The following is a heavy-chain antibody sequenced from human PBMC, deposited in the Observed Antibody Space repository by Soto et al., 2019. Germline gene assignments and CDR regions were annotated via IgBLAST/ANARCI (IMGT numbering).Heavy chain of an antibody. V-gene: IGHV4-59*01. J-gene: IGHJ4*02. D-gene: IGHD2-2*02. CDR3: VRTGSRSAIV. Sequence: QPPGKGLEWIGHIYYSGSTNFNPSLKSRVTISVDTSKNQFSLNLSSVTAADTAVYYCVRTGSRSAIVWGQGTLVTVSS. CDR2: IYYSGST.